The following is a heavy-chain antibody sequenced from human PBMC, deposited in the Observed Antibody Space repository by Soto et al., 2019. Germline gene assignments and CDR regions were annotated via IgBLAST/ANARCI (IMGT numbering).Heavy chain of an antibody. CDR3: AREGGERAMDG. Sequence: QVQLQESGPGLVKPSQTLSLICTVSGGSISSGGYYWSWIRQDPGKGLEWIGYIYYSGSTYYNPSLKSRITISVDTSKNQFSLKLSSVTAADTAVYYCAREGGERAMDGWGQGTTFTVAS. J-gene: IGHJ6*02. D-gene: IGHD3-16*01. V-gene: IGHV4-31*03. CDR1: GGSISSGGYY. CDR2: IYYSGST.